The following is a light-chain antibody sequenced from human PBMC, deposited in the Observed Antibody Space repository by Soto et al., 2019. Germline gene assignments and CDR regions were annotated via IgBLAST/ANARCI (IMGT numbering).Light chain of an antibody. CDR2: GAS. CDR1: LTMNSN. J-gene: IGKJ1*01. V-gene: IGKV3-20*01. Sequence: EIVMTQSPATLSVSPGERATLSCRASLTMNSNLAWYQQKPGQAPRLLIYGASIRATGIPDRFSASGSGTDFTLTISRLEPEDFAVYYCQQYSRAPLTFGQGTKVDI. CDR3: QQYSRAPLT.